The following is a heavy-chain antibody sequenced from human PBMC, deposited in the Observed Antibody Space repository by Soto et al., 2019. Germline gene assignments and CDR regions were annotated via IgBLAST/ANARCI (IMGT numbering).Heavy chain of an antibody. D-gene: IGHD6-6*01. CDR3: ARVLQLVGYFYYSTEF. Sequence: ASVKVSCKASGYTFTNYGITWVLQAPGQGLEWMGWISAYNGNTHYTQRLQGRVTMTTDTSTSTAYMGLRGLRSDDTAVYYCARVLQLVGYFYYSTEFWGKGTTVTVSS. J-gene: IGHJ6*03. CDR2: ISAYNGNT. CDR1: GYTFTNYG. V-gene: IGHV1-18*01.